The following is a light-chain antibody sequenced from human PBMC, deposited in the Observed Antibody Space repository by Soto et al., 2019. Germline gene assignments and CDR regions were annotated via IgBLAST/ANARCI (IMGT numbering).Light chain of an antibody. CDR2: GAS. CDR3: QQYNDWPPTWT. Sequence: EIVMTQSPATLSVSPGERATLSCRASQSVSSKLAWYQQKPGQAPRVLIYGASTRATGIPARFSGSGSGTEFTLTISSLQSEDFAVYYCQQYNDWPPTWTFGKATRVEIK. V-gene: IGKV3-15*01. CDR1: QSVSSK. J-gene: IGKJ1*01.